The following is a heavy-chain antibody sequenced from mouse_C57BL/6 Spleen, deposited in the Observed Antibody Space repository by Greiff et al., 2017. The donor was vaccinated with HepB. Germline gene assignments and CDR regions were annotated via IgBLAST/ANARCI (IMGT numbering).Heavy chain of an antibody. CDR3: SSLTTVVATRFAY. V-gene: IGHV1-81*01. Sequence: VQLQQSGAELARPGASVKLSCKASGYTFTSYGISWVKQRTGQGLEWIGEIYPRSGNTYYNEKFKGKATLTADKSSSTAYMELRSLTSEDSAVYFCSSLTTVVATRFAYWGQGTLVTVSA. CDR1: GYTFTSYG. CDR2: IYPRSGNT. J-gene: IGHJ3*01. D-gene: IGHD1-1*01.